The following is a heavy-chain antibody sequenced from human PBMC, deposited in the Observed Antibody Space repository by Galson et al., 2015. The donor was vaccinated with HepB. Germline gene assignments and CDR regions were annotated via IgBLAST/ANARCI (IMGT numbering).Heavy chain of an antibody. CDR3: ARHQTGAGAFDI. V-gene: IGHV3-74*01. J-gene: IGHJ3*02. Sequence: SLRLSCAASGFTFSSYWMHWVRQVPGKGLVWVSRINGEGDRATFADSVTGRFTISRDNAKNTLYLQMNSLRAEDTAVYYCARHQTGAGAFDIWGQGTMVTVSS. D-gene: IGHD7-27*01. CDR1: GFTFSSYW. CDR2: INGEGDRA.